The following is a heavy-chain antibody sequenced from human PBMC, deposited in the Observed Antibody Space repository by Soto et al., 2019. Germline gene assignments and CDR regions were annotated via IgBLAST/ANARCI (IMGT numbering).Heavy chain of an antibody. CDR3: AIASGYGSGASVNRYLNY. CDR2: IKMHASEK. D-gene: IGHD3-10*01. V-gene: IGHV3-7*02. CDR1: EFTFESYW. J-gene: IGHJ4*01. Sequence: GEPPRLPCPTSEFTFESYWKSWVQHPPATGLEWLATIKMHASEKKNVDSVKGPCTMSRDYAKKSLYLHLDSLRAEDTAVYYCAIASGYGSGASVNRYLNYCGRVSQLTFSA.